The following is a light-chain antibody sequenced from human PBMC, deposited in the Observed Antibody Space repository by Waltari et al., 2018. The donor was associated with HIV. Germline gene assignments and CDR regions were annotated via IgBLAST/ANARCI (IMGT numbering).Light chain of an antibody. CDR1: NSNIGSNH. CDR2: NKN. J-gene: IGLJ2*01. CDR3: AAWDDSLSAVV. V-gene: IGLV1-47*01. Sequence: SVLAQPPSVSGPPGQGVTIPCSGSNSNIGSNHVYWYRQLPGSSPPLLIYNKNQRPSGVPDRFSGSKSGTSASRAISGLRSEDEADYYCAAWDDSLSAVVFGGGTKLTVL.